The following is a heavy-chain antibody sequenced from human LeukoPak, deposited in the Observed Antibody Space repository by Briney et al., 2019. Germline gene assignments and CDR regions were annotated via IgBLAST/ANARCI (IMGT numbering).Heavy chain of an antibody. CDR3: ARSSDYSDYD. CDR1: GGSVNSGGYY. CDR2: IYYSGRT. J-gene: IGHJ4*02. V-gene: IGHV4-31*03. D-gene: IGHD4-11*01. Sequence: SETLSLTCTVSGGSVNSGGYYWTWIRQHPGKGLGWLGYIYYSGRTYYNPSLKSRITISLDTSKNQFSLNLTSVSAADTAFYFCARSSDYSDYDWGQGTLITVSS.